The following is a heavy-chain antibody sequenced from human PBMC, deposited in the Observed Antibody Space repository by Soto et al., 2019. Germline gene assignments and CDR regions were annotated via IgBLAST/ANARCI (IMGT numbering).Heavy chain of an antibody. CDR3: ARGVGDYGDYGGSAVWYFDL. CDR1: GGSISSGGYY. V-gene: IGHV4-31*03. J-gene: IGHJ2*01. D-gene: IGHD4-17*01. CDR2: IYYSGST. Sequence: PSETLSLTCTVSGGSISSGGYYWSWIRQHPGKGLEWIGYIYYSGSTYYNPSLKSRVTISVDTSKNQFSLKLSSVTAADTAVYYCARGVGDYGDYGGSAVWYFDLWGRGTLVTVSS.